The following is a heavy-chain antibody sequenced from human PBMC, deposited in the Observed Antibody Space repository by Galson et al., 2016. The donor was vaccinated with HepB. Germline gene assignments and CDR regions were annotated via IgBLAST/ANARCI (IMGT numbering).Heavy chain of an antibody. CDR3: VVGPGDEDDHYFDH. V-gene: IGHV3-64D*06. D-gene: IGHD1-26*01. CDR1: GFIFNKYA. CDR2: ITSSGDFT. Sequence: SLRLSCAASGFIFNKYAVHWVRQAPGTGLEYVSAITSSGDFTYSADSVKGRFTISRDNSKNTVYLQMSSLRLEDTAVYYCVVGPGDEDDHYFDHWGQGTLVTVSS. J-gene: IGHJ4*02.